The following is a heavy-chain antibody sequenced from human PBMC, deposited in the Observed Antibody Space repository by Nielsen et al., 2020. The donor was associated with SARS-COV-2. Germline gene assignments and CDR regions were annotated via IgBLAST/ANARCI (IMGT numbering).Heavy chain of an antibody. Sequence: GESLKISCAASGFTFSSYWMSWVRQAPGKGLEWVANIKQDGSEKYYVDSVKGRFTISRDNAKNSLYLQMNSLRAEDTAVYYCARDSYVAAAGYYYYGMDVWGQGTTVTVSS. V-gene: IGHV3-7*03. CDR3: ARDSYVAAAGYYYYGMDV. J-gene: IGHJ6*02. CDR1: GFTFSSYW. CDR2: IKQDGSEK. D-gene: IGHD6-13*01.